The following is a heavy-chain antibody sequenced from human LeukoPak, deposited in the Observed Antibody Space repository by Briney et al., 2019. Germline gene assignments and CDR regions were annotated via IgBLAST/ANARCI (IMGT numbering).Heavy chain of an antibody. Sequence: SETLSLTCTVSGASISPYYWGWIRQPPGNGLEWIGYISYSGSTSYNPSLQSRVTISVDTSKNEFSLKLSSVTAADTAVYYCARDTAYTDYWGQGALVTVSS. D-gene: IGHD4-11*01. V-gene: IGHV4-59*01. CDR3: ARDTAYTDY. J-gene: IGHJ4*02. CDR2: ISYSGST. CDR1: GASISPYY.